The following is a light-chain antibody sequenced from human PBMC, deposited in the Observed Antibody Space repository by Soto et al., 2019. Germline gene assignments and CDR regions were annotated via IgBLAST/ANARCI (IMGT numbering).Light chain of an antibody. Sequence: SPPTLPAIPAVIANLLFRASQSVSSNLAWYQQKPGQAPRLLIYGASSRATGIPVRFSGSGSGTEFTLTSSSLQSEDFAVYYCQQYNNWPLTFGQGTRLEIK. J-gene: IGKJ5*01. CDR3: QQYNNWPLT. CDR2: GAS. CDR1: QSVSSN. V-gene: IGKV3-15*01.